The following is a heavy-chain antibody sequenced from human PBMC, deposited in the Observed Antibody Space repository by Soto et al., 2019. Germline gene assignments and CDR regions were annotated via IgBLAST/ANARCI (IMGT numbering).Heavy chain of an antibody. CDR2: IDHTGRT. V-gene: IGHV4-34*01. CDR3: TRSMNDHNHHHWGFDS. CDR1: GGSVSAYH. Sequence: PXATLSLTCAVYGGSVSAYHWSFIRQAPGKGLEWIGEIDHTGRTNYKPSLRSRVTMSVDTSKNQFSLKLRSVTAADTAVYYCTRSMNDHNHHHWGFDSWGQGTRVTVSS. D-gene: IGHD7-27*01. J-gene: IGHJ4*02.